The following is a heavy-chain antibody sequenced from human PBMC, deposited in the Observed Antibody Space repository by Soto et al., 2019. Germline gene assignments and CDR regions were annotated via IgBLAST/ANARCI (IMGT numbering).Heavy chain of an antibody. V-gene: IGHV4-61*05. Sequence: SETLSLTCTVSGGSINNNHYYWGWVRQPPGKGLEWIGEIYHSGSTNYNPSLKSRVTISVDKSKNQFSLKLSSVTAADTAVYYCARVSGSYYYGMDVWGQGITVTVS. CDR3: ARVSGSYYYGMDV. CDR2: IYHSGST. J-gene: IGHJ6*02. CDR1: GGSINNNHYY. D-gene: IGHD1-26*01.